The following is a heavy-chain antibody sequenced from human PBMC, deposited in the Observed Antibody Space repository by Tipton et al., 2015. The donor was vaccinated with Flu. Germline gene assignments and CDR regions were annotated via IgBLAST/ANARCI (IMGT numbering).Heavy chain of an antibody. J-gene: IGHJ4*02. V-gene: IGHV4-34*01. CDR2: INHSGST. CDR3: ATLRRIAAAGTFPSFVDY. CDR1: GGSFSGYY. Sequence: TLSLTCAVYGGSFSGYYWSWIRQPPGKGLERIGEINHSGSTNYNPSLKRRVTISVDTSKNQFSLKLSSVTAADTAVYYCATLRRIAAAGTFPSFVDYWVQGTLVTVSS. D-gene: IGHD6-13*01.